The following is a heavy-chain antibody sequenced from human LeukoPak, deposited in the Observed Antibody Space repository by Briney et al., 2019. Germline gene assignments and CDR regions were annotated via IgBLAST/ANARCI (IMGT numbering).Heavy chain of an antibody. J-gene: IGHJ4*02. D-gene: IGHD4-23*01. V-gene: IGHV3-23*01. Sequence: GGSLRLSCAASGFTFSSYAMSWVRQAPGKGLEWVSAISGSGGSTYYADSVKGRFTISRDNSKNTLYLQMNSLRAEDTAVYYCAKDQRSTVVTALDYLGQGTLVNVSS. CDR1: GFTFSSYA. CDR2: ISGSGGST. CDR3: AKDQRSTVVTALDY.